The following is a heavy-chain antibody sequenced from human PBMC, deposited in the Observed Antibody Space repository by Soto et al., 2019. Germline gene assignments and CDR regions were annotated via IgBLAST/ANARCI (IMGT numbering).Heavy chain of an antibody. Sequence: SETLSLTCSVSGGSMSEYFWSWIRQSPGKGLEWIGYIYYLGSTDYNPSLKSQVTISVDTSKRQFSLRLTSVTAADTAVYYCARDGYDGSGSPYPAYWGPGTQVTVSS. V-gene: IGHV4-59*01. CDR2: IYYLGST. D-gene: IGHD3-10*01. CDR3: ARDGYDGSGSPYPAY. CDR1: GGSMSEYF. J-gene: IGHJ1*01.